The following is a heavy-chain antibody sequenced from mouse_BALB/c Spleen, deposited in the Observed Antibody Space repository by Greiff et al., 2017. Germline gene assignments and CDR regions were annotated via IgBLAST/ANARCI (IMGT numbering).Heavy chain of an antibody. J-gene: IGHJ4*01. Sequence: QVQLQQPGSELLKPGASVKISCKATAYTFSSYWIEWVKPRPGHGLEWIGEILPGSGSTNYNEKFKGKATFTADTSSNTAYMQLSSLTSEDSAVYYCERGEGDYYAMDYWGQGTSVTVSS. CDR3: ERGEGDYYAMDY. V-gene: IGHV1-9*01. CDR2: ILPGSGST. CDR1: AYTFSSYW.